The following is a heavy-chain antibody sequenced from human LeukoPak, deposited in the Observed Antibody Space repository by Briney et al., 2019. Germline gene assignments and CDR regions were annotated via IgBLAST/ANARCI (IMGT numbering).Heavy chain of an antibody. Sequence: SVKVSCKASGGTLSSYAISWVRQAPGQGLEWMGGIIPVFGTANYAQNSQGRVTITMDESTSTAYMELSSLRSEDTAVYYCAREGGITIFGGGLNYFDYWGQGTLVTVSS. J-gene: IGHJ4*02. CDR1: GGTLSSYA. V-gene: IGHV1-69*05. D-gene: IGHD3-3*01. CDR2: IIPVFGTA. CDR3: AREGGITIFGGGLNYFDY.